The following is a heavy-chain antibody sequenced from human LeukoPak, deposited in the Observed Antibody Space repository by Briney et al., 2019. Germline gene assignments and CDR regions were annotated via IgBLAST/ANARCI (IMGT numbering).Heavy chain of an antibody. CDR2: ISGSRSYI. D-gene: IGHD3-10*01. V-gene: IGHV3-21*04. Sequence: GGSLRLSCAASGFTFSYYSMNWVRQAPGKGLEWVSSISGSRSYIYYADSVKGRFTISRDNAKNALYLQMSSLRAEDTAVYYCARDLRYYGSGSPIFDYWGQGTLVTVSS. CDR3: ARDLRYYGSGSPIFDY. CDR1: GFTFSYYS. J-gene: IGHJ4*02.